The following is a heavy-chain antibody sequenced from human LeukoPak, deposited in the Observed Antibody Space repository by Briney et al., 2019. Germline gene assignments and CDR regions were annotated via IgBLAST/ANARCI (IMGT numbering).Heavy chain of an antibody. CDR3: AGVLGVPRSTIFGVVMQDDAFDI. CDR2: IYHSGST. V-gene: IGHV4-30-2*01. J-gene: IGHJ3*02. Sequence: SETLSLTCAVSGGSISSGGYSWSWIRQPPGKGLEWIGYIYHSGSTYYNPSLKSRVTISVDRSKNQFSLKLSSVTAADTAVYYCAGVLGVPRSTIFGVVMQDDAFDIWGQGTTVTVSS. CDR1: GGSISSGGYS. D-gene: IGHD3-3*01.